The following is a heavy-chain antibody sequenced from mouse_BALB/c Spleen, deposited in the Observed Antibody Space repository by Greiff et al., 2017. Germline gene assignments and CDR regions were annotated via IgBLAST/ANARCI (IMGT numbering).Heavy chain of an antibody. CDR1: GFTFTSFG. CDR3: AREDYYGYFDY. J-gene: IGHJ2*01. CDR2: ISSGSSTI. D-gene: IGHD1-1*01. V-gene: IGHV5-17*02. Sequence: EVQLVESGGGLVQPGGSRKLSCAASGFTFTSFGMHWVRQAPEKGLEWVAYISSGSSTIYYADTVKGRFTISRDNPKNTLFLHMNSLRSEDTAMYNCAREDYYGYFDYWGQGTTLTVSS.